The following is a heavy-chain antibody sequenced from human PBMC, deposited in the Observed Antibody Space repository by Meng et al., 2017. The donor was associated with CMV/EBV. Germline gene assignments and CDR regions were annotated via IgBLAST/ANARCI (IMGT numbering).Heavy chain of an antibody. CDR1: GGSISSSSYY. J-gene: IGHJ5*02. V-gene: IGHV4-39*01. CDR2: IYYSGST. Sequence: GSLRLSCTVSGGSISSSSYYWGWIRQPPGKGLEWIGSIYYSGSTYYNPSLKSRVTISVDTSKNQFSLKLTSVTAADTAVFYCARQGDESSGWYAGFDPWGQGTLVTVSS. CDR3: ARQGDESSGWYAGFDP. D-gene: IGHD6-19*01.